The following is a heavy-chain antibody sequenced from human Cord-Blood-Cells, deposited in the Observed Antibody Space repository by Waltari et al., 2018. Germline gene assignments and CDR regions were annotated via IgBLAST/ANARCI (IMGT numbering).Heavy chain of an antibody. CDR3: ARMFKGVAYYFDY. CDR1: GGSFSGYY. CDR2: INHSGST. J-gene: IGHJ4*02. V-gene: IGHV4-34*01. Sequence: QVQLQQWGAGLLKPSETLSLTCAVYGGSFSGYYWSWIRQPPGKGLEWIGEINHSGSTNYNPSLKSRGTISVDTSKNQCSLKLSSVTAADTAVYYCARMFKGVAYYFDYWGQGTLVTVSS. D-gene: IGHD2-8*01.